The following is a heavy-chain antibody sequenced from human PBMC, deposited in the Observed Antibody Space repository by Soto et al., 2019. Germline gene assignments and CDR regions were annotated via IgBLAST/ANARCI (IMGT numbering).Heavy chain of an antibody. D-gene: IGHD2-15*01. CDR3: ARQIGYCSGGSCWSDY. Sequence: GESLKISCKGSGYSFTSYWINWVRQMPGKGLEWMGIIYPGDSDTRYSPSFQGQVTISADKSISTACLQWSSLKASDTALYYCARQIGYCSGGSCWSDYWGQGTLVTVSS. J-gene: IGHJ4*02. CDR2: IYPGDSDT. V-gene: IGHV5-51*01. CDR1: GYSFTSYW.